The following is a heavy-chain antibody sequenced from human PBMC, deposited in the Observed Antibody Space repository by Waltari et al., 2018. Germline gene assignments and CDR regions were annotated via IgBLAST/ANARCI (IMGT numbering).Heavy chain of an antibody. J-gene: IGHJ4*02. CDR1: GASLSSGRYG. D-gene: IGHD5-12*01. CDR2: FCTSGSS. V-gene: IGHV4-61*02. Sequence: QVQLQESGPGLVKPSQTLSLTCTVAGASLSSGRYGWTWLRQPAGKPLVWVGLFCTSGSSNSNPSLKSRVTVSVDTSKNQFSLRLTSVTAADTAVYYCARDSGYNFLYYFDLWGQGVRVTVSS. CDR3: ARDSGYNFLYYFDL.